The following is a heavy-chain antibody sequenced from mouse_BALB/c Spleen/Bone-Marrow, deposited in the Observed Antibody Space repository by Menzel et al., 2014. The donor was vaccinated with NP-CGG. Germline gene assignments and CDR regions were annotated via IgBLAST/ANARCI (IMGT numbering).Heavy chain of an antibody. J-gene: IGHJ1*01. D-gene: IGHD2-2*01. CDR1: GFTFSSYA. CDR3: ARGGGYDWYFDV. CDR2: ISRGGSYT. Sequence: EVMLVESGGGLVKPGGSLKLSCAASGFTFSSYAMSWVRQTPEKRLEWVATISRGGSYTYYPNSVKGRFTISRDNAKNTLYLQMSSLRSEDTAMYYCARGGGYDWYFDVWGAGTTVTVSS. V-gene: IGHV5-9-1*01.